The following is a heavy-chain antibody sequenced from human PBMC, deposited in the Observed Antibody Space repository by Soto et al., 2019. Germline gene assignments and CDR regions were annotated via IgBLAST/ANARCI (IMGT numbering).Heavy chain of an antibody. CDR3: ARGYYYGSGSYYRKYGMDV. CDR1: GESFSGYY. CDR2: INHSGST. Sequence: SETLSLTCAVYGESFSGYYWSWIRQPPGKGLEWIGEINHSGSTNYNPSLKSRVTISVDTSKNQFSLKLSSVTAADTAVYYCARGYYYGSGSYYRKYGMDVWGQGTTVTVS. V-gene: IGHV4-34*01. D-gene: IGHD3-10*01. J-gene: IGHJ6*02.